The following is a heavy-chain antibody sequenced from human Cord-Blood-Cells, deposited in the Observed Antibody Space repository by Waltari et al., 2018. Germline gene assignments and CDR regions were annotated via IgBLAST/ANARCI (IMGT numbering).Heavy chain of an antibody. V-gene: IGHV4-34*01. D-gene: IGHD2-15*01. J-gene: IGHJ4*02. CDR1: GGSFSGYY. Sequence: QVQLQQRGAGLLKPSETLSLTCAVYGGSFSGYYWSWIRQPPGKGLEWIGTINHRRSTNNNPSLNSRITISVDTSKNQFSLKLSSVTAADTAVYYCARDPDCSGGSCYNYWRQGTLVTVSS. CDR3: ARDPDCSGGSCYNY. CDR2: INHRRST.